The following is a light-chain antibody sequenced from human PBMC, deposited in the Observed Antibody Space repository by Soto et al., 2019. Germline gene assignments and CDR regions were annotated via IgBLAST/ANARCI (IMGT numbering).Light chain of an antibody. V-gene: IGLV3-21*04. J-gene: IGLJ1*01. CDR2: YDS. CDR1: NIGSKR. CDR3: QVWDITTDHYV. Sequence: SYELTQPPSVSVAPEKTARITCGGNNIGSKRVHWYRQKPGQAPVLVIYYDSDRPSGIPERFSGSNSGNTATLTISIVEAGDEADYYCQVWDITTDHYVFGTGTKLTVL.